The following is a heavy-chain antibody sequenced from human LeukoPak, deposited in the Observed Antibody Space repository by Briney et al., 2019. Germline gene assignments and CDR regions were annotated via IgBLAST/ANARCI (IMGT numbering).Heavy chain of an antibody. Sequence: PSETLSLTCAAYGGSFSGYYWNWIRQPPGKGLEWIGSIYYSGSTYYNPSLKSRVTISVDTSKNQFSLKLSSVTAADTAVYFCARWGSELPDDAFDIWGQGTMVTVSS. J-gene: IGHJ3*02. CDR3: ARWGSELPDDAFDI. CDR2: IYYSGST. CDR1: GGSFSGYY. V-gene: IGHV4-34*01. D-gene: IGHD6-25*01.